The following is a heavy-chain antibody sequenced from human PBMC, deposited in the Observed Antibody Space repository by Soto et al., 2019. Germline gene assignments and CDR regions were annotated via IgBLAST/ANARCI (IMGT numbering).Heavy chain of an antibody. D-gene: IGHD3-16*02. V-gene: IGHV1-46*01. CDR1: GGTFSSYA. Sequence: GASVKFSCKASGGTFSSYAIIWLRQAPGQGLEWMGIINPSGGITIYAQKFQGRVTMTRDAYTSTVYMELSSMRSEDTAVYYCARHESRGSYVWGSSRRRGAFDYWGQGTLVTVSS. J-gene: IGHJ4*02. CDR3: ARHESRGSYVWGSSRRRGAFDY. CDR2: INPSGGIT.